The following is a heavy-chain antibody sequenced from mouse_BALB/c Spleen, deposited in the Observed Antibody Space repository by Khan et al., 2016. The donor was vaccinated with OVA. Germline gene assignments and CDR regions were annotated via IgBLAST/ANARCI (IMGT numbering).Heavy chain of an antibody. CDR3: ARGGYGSFGF. J-gene: IGHJ3*01. D-gene: IGHD1-1*01. CDR1: GYIFTNYM. V-gene: IGHV1-4*01. Sequence: QVQLKQSGAELARPGASVKMSCKASGYIFTNYMMHWVKQRPGQGLEWIGDINPSNDYSNYNQNFKDKATLTADKSSSTAYMQLSSMKSEDSAVYYCARGGYGSFGFWGQGTLVTVSA. CDR2: INPSNDYS.